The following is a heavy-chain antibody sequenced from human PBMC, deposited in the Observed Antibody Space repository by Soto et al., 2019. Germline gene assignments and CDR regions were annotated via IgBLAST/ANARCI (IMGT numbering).Heavy chain of an antibody. CDR1: GFTFSTYW. D-gene: IGHD2-15*01. CDR3: ARDYYTRLGHCSGGGCPLDY. J-gene: IGHJ4*02. V-gene: IGHV3-74*01. CDR2: INSDGSST. Sequence: EVQLVESGGGLVQPGGSLRLSCAASGFTFSTYWMHWVRQAPGKGLLWVSRINSDGSSTNYADSVKGRFTISRDNAKNTLYLEINNLRAEDTAVYYCARDYYTRLGHCSGGGCPLDYWGQGTLVTVSS.